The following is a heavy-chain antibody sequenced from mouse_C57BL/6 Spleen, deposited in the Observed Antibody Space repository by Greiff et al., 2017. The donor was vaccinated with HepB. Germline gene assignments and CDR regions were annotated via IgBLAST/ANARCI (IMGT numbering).Heavy chain of an antibody. CDR2: INPNYGTT. CDR1: GYSFPVYN. V-gene: IGHV1-39*01. D-gene: IGHD1-1*01. J-gene: IGHJ3*01. CDR3: ARDYYGSSWFAY. Sequence: QLQPSGPVLVLPGASVSISCKASGYSFPVYNLNWLNPCNGKILMWIGIINPNYGTTSYNQKFKGKATLTVDQSSSTAYMQLNSLTSEDSAVYYCARDYYGSSWFAYWGQGTLVTVSA.